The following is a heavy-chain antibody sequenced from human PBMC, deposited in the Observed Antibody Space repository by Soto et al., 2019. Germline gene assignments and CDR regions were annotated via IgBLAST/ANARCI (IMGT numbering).Heavy chain of an antibody. CDR2: IIPIFGTA. Sequence: ASVKVSCKASGGTFSSYAISWVRQAPGQGLEWMGGIIPIFGTANYAQKFQGRVTITADESTSTAYMELSSLRSEDTAVYYCGGGYYIPYYYYGMDVWGQGTTVTVSS. J-gene: IGHJ6*02. V-gene: IGHV1-69*13. CDR1: GGTFSSYA. CDR3: GGGYYIPYYYYGMDV. D-gene: IGHD3-3*01.